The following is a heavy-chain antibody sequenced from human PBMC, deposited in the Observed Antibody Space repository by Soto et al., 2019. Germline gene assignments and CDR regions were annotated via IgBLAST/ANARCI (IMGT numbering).Heavy chain of an antibody. J-gene: IGHJ6*02. CDR3: AREGIVGATAYYYYGMDV. Sequence: PGGSLRLSCAASGFTFSSYGMHWVRQAPGKGLEWVAVIWYDGSNKYYADYVKGQFTISRDNSKNTLYLQMNSLRAEDTAVYYCAREGIVGATAYYYYGMDVWGQGTTVTVSS. D-gene: IGHD1-26*01. CDR1: GFTFSSYG. CDR2: IWYDGSNK. V-gene: IGHV3-33*01.